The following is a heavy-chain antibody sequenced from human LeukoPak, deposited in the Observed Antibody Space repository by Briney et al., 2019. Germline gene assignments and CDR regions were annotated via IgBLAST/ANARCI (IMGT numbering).Heavy chain of an antibody. Sequence: GASVKVSCKASGYTFTGYYMHWVRQAPGQGLEWMGWINPNSGGTNYAQKFQGRVTMTRDTSISTAYMELSRLRSDDTAVYYCARDEKDYYGSGSYYNGYWGQGTLVTVSS. CDR2: INPNSGGT. D-gene: IGHD3-10*01. J-gene: IGHJ4*02. V-gene: IGHV1-2*02. CDR3: ARDEKDYYGSGSYYNGY. CDR1: GYTFTGYY.